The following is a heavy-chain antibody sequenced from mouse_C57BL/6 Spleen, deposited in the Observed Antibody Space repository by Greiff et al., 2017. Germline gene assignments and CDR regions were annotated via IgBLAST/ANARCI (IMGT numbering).Heavy chain of an antibody. CDR2: IRNKANGYTT. CDR3: ARYPLFITGYFDY. J-gene: IGHJ2*01. CDR1: GFTFTDYY. Sequence: EVKVVESGGGLVQPGGSLSLSCAASGFTFTDYYMSWVRQPPGKALEWLGFIRNKANGYTTEYSASMKGRFTISRDNSQSILYLQMNALRAEDSAIYYCARYPLFITGYFDYWGQGTTLTVSS. V-gene: IGHV7-3*01. D-gene: IGHD1-1*01.